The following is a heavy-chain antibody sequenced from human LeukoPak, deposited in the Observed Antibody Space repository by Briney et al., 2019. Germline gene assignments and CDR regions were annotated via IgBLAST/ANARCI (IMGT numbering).Heavy chain of an antibody. V-gene: IGHV4-34*01. CDR3: ARYRYYYGSGSKLRFDP. CDR1: GFTFSSYS. J-gene: IGHJ5*02. D-gene: IGHD3-10*01. Sequence: PGGSLRLSCAASGFTFSSYSMNWVRQAPGKGLEWIGEINHSGSTNYNPSLKSRVTISVDTSKNQFSLKLSSVTAADTAVYYCARYRYYYGSGSKLRFDPWGQGTLVTASS. CDR2: INHSGST.